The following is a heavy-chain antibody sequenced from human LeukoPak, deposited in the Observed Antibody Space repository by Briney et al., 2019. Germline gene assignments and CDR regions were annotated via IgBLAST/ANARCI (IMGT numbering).Heavy chain of an antibody. Sequence: SVKVSCKASGGTFNSYAINWVRQAPGQGLEWMGGIIPRLGTTKYIEKFQGRTTITTDESTATAYMELTSLRSEDTAVYYCAADGTDWGQGTLVTVSS. CDR1: GGTFNSYA. CDR2: IIPRLGTT. J-gene: IGHJ4*02. CDR3: AADGTD. V-gene: IGHV1-69*05.